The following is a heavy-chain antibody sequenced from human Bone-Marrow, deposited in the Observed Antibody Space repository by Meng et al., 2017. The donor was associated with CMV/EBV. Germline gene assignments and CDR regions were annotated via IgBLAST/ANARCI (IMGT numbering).Heavy chain of an antibody. Sequence: LSLTCAASGFTFSQYSIHWVRQAPGKGLEWVAVISYDGSNEYYAASVKGRFTISRDNSKNTLYLQMNSLRVEDTAVYYCAREFNWGQGTLVTVSS. CDR3: AREFN. CDR1: GFTFSQYS. CDR2: ISYDGSNE. V-gene: IGHV3-30*04. J-gene: IGHJ4*02.